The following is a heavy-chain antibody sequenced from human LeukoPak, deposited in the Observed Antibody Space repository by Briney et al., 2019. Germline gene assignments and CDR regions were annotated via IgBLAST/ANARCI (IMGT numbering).Heavy chain of an antibody. CDR1: GFTFSDYY. V-gene: IGHV3-11*04. Sequence: GGSLRLSCAASGFTFSDYYMSWIRQAPGKGLEWVSYISSSGSTIYYADSVKGRFTISRDNAKNSLYLQMNSLRAEDTAVYYCARSGQRYYYDSSGYYYDYWGQGTLVTVSS. J-gene: IGHJ4*02. CDR2: ISSSGSTI. CDR3: ARSGQRYYYDSSGYYYDY. D-gene: IGHD3-22*01.